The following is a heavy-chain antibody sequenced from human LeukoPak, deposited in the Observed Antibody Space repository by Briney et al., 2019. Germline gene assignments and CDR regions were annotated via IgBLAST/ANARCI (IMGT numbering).Heavy chain of an antibody. Sequence: SETLSLTCAVYGGSFSGYYWSWIRQPPGKGLEWIGEINHSGSTNYNPSLKSRVTISVDTSKNQFSLKLSSVTAADTAVYYCARLGFRRGSKFDPWGQGTLVTVSS. J-gene: IGHJ5*02. D-gene: IGHD2-2*01. CDR2: INHSGST. CDR1: GGSFSGYY. CDR3: ARLGFRRGSKFDP. V-gene: IGHV4-34*01.